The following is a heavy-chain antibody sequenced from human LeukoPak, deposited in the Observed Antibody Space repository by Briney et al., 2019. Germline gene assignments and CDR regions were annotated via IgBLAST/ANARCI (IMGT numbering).Heavy chain of an antibody. V-gene: IGHV4-59*01. J-gene: IGHJ4*02. CDR2: IYYSGST. Sequence: PSETLSLTCTVSGGSISSYYWSWIRQPPGKGLEWIGYIYYSGSTNYNPSLKSRVTISVDTSKNQFSLKLSSVTAADTAVYYCARMGRKMATVNFDYWGQGTLVTVSS. CDR1: GGSISSYY. D-gene: IGHD4-4*01. CDR3: ARMGRKMATVNFDY.